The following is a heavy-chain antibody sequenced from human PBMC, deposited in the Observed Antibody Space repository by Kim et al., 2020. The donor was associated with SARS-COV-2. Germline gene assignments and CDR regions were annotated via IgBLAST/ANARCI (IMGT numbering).Heavy chain of an antibody. CDR3: ARVDTVNWFDP. J-gene: IGHJ5*02. V-gene: IGHV1-18*01. CDR2: ISGYNGNT. Sequence: ASVKVSCKASGYTFTKYSITWVRQAPGQGLEWMGWISGYNGNTKYAQKCQGRVTMTRDTSTTTAYMEVRSLRSDDTAVYFCARVDTVNWFDPWGQGTLVTVSS. D-gene: IGHD5-18*01. CDR1: GYTFTKYS.